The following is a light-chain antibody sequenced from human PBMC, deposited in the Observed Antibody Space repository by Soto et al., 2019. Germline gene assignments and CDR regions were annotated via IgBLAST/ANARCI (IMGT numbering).Light chain of an antibody. CDR3: QQYGSLPFT. CDR1: QSITSSQ. Sequence: EIVLTQSPGTLSLSPGERATLSCRASQSITSSQLVWYQHIPGQAPRLLTYGASSRASGIPDRFSGSGSGTDFTLTISRLESEDFAVYYCQQYGSLPFTFGGGTKVEIK. CDR2: GAS. V-gene: IGKV3-20*01. J-gene: IGKJ4*01.